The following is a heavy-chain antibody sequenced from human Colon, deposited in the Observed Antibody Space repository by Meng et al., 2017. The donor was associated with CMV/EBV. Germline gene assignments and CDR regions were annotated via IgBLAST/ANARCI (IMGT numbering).Heavy chain of an antibody. CDR2: ISDNGRNK. V-gene: IGHV3-30*19. CDR1: GFTFNNCG. D-gene: IGHD3-16*02. CDR3: ARQTNSYDPLWGSYRYMEY. Sequence: GESLKISCAASGFTFNNCGMHWVRQAPGKGLEWVAVISDNGRNKYHADSVKGRFTISRDNSENTLFLQMNSLRDEDTAVYYCARQTNSYDPLWGSYRYMEYWGQGALVTVSS. J-gene: IGHJ4*02.